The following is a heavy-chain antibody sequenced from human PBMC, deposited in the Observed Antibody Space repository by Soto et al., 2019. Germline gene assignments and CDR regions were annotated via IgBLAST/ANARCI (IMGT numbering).Heavy chain of an antibody. CDR1: GGTFSSYA. D-gene: IGHD2-2*01. CDR2: IIPIFGTA. V-gene: IGHV1-69*12. J-gene: IGHJ6*02. CDR3: ARHDCISSSCYYYYYYGMDV. Sequence: QVQLVQSGAEVKKPGSSVKVSCKASGGTFSSYAISWVRQAPGQGLEWMGGIIPIFGTANYAQKFQGRVTIPAYETPSTAYMELSSLRSEDTAVFYCARHDCISSSCYYYYYYGMDVWGQGTTVTVSS.